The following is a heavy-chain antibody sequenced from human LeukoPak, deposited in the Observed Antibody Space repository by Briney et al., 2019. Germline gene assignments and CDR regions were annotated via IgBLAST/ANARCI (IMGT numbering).Heavy chain of an antibody. V-gene: IGHV4-34*01. J-gene: IGHJ4*02. CDR1: GGSFSSFY. CDR3: ARGVNSGYFDY. Sequence: SETLSLTCAVSGGSFSSFYWSWIRQPPGKGLEWIGEVNHSGSTNYKSSLKSRVTIVVDTPKNQFSLKVRSVTAADTAVYYCARGVNSGYFDYCGQGTLVTVSS. CDR2: VNHSGST. D-gene: IGHD1-26*01.